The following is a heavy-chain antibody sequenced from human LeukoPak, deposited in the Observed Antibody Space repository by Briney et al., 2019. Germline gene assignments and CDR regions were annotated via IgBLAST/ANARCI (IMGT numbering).Heavy chain of an antibody. CDR1: GFTFSSYS. CDR2: ISTSSSSI. J-gene: IGHJ6*02. V-gene: IGHV3-21*01. Sequence: GGSLRLSCAASGFTFSSYSMNWVRQAPGKGLDWVSSISTSSSSIYYADSMKGRFTISRDNAKNTLYLQMNSLRAEDTAVYYCARGNYYNMDVWGQGTTVTVSS. CDR3: ARGNYYNMDV.